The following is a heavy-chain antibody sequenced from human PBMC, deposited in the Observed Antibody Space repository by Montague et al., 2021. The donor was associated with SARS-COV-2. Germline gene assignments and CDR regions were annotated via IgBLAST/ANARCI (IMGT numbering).Heavy chain of an antibody. V-gene: IGHV4-34*01. Sequence: SETLSLTCAVYGGSFSGYYWTWIRQAPGKGLGWIGEITHRGSTTXNPSLESRVTISVDTSKKQFSLKLRSVTAADTAVYYCARWNSRLRGVDEWGQGTLVTVSS. CDR2: ITHRGST. D-gene: IGHD3-10*01. J-gene: IGHJ4*02. CDR1: GGSFSGYY. CDR3: ARWNSRLRGVDE.